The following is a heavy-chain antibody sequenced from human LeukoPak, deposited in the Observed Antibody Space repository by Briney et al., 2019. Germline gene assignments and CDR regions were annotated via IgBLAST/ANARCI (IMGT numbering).Heavy chain of an antibody. CDR2: INHSGST. CDR3: ARGPYYYYGSGSFGY. CDR1: GGSFSGYY. Sequence: SETLSLTCAVYGGSFSGYYWSWIRQPPGKGLEWIGEINHSGSTNYNPSLKSRATISADTSKNQFSLKLSSVTAADTAVYYCARGPYYYYGSGSFGYWGQGTLVTVSS. V-gene: IGHV4-34*01. J-gene: IGHJ4*02. D-gene: IGHD3-10*01.